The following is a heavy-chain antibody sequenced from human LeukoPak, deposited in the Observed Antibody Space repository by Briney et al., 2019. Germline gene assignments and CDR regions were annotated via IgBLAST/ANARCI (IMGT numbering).Heavy chain of an antibody. CDR1: GSTFTNYS. CDR2: IYPGDYDT. Sequence: GESLKISCQGSGSTFTNYSIGWVGQVPGKGLDWMGIIYPGDYDTNYGPSLQGPVTISADKSIDTAYLQWSSLKASDTGMYYCARLWGGTEPDDDAFDIWGQGTGVTVSS. D-gene: IGHD1-14*01. J-gene: IGHJ3*02. CDR3: ARLWGGTEPDDDAFDI. V-gene: IGHV5-51*01.